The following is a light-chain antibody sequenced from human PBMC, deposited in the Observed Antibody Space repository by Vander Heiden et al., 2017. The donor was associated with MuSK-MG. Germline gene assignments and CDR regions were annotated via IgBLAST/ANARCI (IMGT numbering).Light chain of an antibody. CDR3: ASWASRLNGYV. CDR1: SSNSGKDA. J-gene: IGLJ1*01. CDR2: YDD. Sequence: QSVLTQPPSGSEAPGQRVTITCSGSSSNSGKDAVYWYQHLPGRAPKLLVYYDDLVPSGVSARFSASKSGTSASLAISGLQAEDEAEYYCASWASRLNGYVFGSGTTVTVL. V-gene: IGLV1-36*01.